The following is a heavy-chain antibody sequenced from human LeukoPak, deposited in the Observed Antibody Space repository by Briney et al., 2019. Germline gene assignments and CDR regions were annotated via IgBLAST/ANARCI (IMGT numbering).Heavy chain of an antibody. Sequence: PSETLSLTCAVYGGSFSGYYWSWIRQPPGKGLEWIGEINHSGSTNYNPSLKSRVTISVDTSKNQFSLKLSSVTAADTAVYYCASSLYYYYYMDVRGKGTTVTISS. CDR3: ASSLYYYYYMDV. V-gene: IGHV4-34*01. J-gene: IGHJ6*03. CDR2: INHSGST. CDR1: GGSFSGYY.